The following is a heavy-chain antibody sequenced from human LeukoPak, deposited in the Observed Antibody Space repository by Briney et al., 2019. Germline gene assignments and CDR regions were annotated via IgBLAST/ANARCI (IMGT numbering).Heavy chain of an antibody. CDR1: GGSISNYY. CDR3: ARGDYYGSGSDY. J-gene: IGHJ4*02. V-gene: IGHV4-4*07. CDR2: IYTTGST. D-gene: IGHD3-10*01. Sequence: PSETLSLTCTVSGGSISNYYWSWIRQPAGKGLEWIGRIYTTGSTNYNPSLKSGVTMSVDTSKNQFSLKLSSVTAADTAVYYCARGDYYGSGSDYWGQGTLVTVSS.